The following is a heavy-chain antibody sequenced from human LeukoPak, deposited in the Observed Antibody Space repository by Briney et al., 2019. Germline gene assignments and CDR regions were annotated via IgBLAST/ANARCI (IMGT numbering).Heavy chain of an antibody. CDR3: ATAPPYSGYDWGES. Sequence: ASVKVSCKASGYTFTGYYMHWVRQAPGQGLEWMGWINPKSGGTNYAQKFQGRVTMTRDTSISTAYMELSSLRSDDTAVYYCATAPPYSGYDWGESWGQGTLVTVSS. V-gene: IGHV1-2*02. J-gene: IGHJ4*02. CDR1: GYTFTGYY. D-gene: IGHD5-12*01. CDR2: INPKSGGT.